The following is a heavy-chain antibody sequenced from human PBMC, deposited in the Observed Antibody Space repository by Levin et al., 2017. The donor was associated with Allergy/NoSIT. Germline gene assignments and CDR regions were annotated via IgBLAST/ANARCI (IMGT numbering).Heavy chain of an antibody. Sequence: GASVKVSCKASGGTFSSYTISWVRQAPGQGLEWMGRIIPILGIANYAQKFQGRVTITADKSTSTAYMELSSLRSEDTAVYYCARGSSGWYLAVGHYYYMDVWGKGTTVTVSS. CDR2: IIPILGIA. J-gene: IGHJ6*03. CDR1: GGTFSSYT. V-gene: IGHV1-69*02. D-gene: IGHD6-19*01. CDR3: ARGSSGWYLAVGHYYYMDV.